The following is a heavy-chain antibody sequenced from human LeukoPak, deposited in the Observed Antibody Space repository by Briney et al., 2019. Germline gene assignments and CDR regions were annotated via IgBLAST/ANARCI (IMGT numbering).Heavy chain of an antibody. V-gene: IGHV4-39*07. J-gene: IGHJ4*02. CDR3: ARERITMIVYGRQNHGHFDY. D-gene: IGHD3-22*01. CDR1: GGSISGSSYY. CDR2: INHSGST. Sequence: PSETLSLTCTVSGGSISGSSYYWGWIRQPPGKGLEWIGEINHSGSTNYNPSLKSRVTISVDTSKNQFSLKLSSVTAADTAVYYRARERITMIVYGRQNHGHFDYWGQGTLVTVSS.